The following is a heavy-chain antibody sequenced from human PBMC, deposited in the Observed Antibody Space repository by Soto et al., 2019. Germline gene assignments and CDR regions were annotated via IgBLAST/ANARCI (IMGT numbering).Heavy chain of an antibody. CDR3: TRGMEQWLVRAFDI. D-gene: IGHD6-19*01. V-gene: IGHV4-59*01. Sequence: ETLSLTCTVSGDSINTYYWSWIRQPPGKGLEWIGFIYYSETPTYNPSLKSRVTMSVDTSKKQVSLRLSSVTAADTAMYYCTRGMEQWLVRAFDIWGQGTMVTVSS. CDR1: GDSINTYY. CDR2: IYYSETP. J-gene: IGHJ3*02.